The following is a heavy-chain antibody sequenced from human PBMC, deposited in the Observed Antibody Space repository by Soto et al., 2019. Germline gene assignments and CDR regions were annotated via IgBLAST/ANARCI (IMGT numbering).Heavy chain of an antibody. D-gene: IGHD6-13*01. Sequence: EVQLVESGGGIVQPGGSLRLSCAVSGFTFSNYWMHWVRQAPGRGLVWVSRVSPDGTTTHYADSVKGRFTISRDNAMNTLHLQMNSLRAEDTAVYYCARGTIEAPGMDYWGQGTLLTVSS. J-gene: IGHJ4*02. CDR3: ARGTIEAPGMDY. CDR1: GFTFSNYW. CDR2: VSPDGTTT. V-gene: IGHV3-74*01.